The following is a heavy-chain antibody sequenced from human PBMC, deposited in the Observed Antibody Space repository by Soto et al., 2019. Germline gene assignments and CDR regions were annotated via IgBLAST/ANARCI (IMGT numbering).Heavy chain of an antibody. J-gene: IGHJ6*02. Sequence: SQTLSLTGAISGDSVSRNSAAWNWIRQSPSRGLEWLGRTYYRSKWYNDYAVSVKSRITINPDTSKNQFSLQLNSVTPEDTAVYYCARAKGYSYGRSYYYYGMDVWGQGTTVTVS. CDR2: TYYRSKWYN. V-gene: IGHV6-1*01. CDR3: ARAKGYSYGRSYYYYGMDV. D-gene: IGHD5-18*01. CDR1: GDSVSRNSAA.